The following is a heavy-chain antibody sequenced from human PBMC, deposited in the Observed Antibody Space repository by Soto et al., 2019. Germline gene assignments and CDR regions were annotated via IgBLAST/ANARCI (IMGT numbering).Heavy chain of an antibody. CDR3: ASSVRGLPAPDNITIFGVANDAFDI. Sequence: ASVKVSCKASGYTFTGCYMHWVRQAPGQGLEWMGWINPNSGGTNYAQKFQGWVTMTRDTSISTAYMELSRLRSDDTAVYYCASSVRGLPAPDNITIFGVANDAFDIWGQGTMVTVSS. V-gene: IGHV1-2*04. D-gene: IGHD3-3*01. CDR2: INPNSGGT. J-gene: IGHJ3*02. CDR1: GYTFTGCY.